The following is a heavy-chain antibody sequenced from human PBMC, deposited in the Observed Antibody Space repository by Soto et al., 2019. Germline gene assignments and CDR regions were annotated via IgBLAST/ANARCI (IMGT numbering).Heavy chain of an antibody. CDR1: GFTFSTYA. D-gene: IGHD4-4*01. CDR3: ARVLDYRNWFDP. CDR2: ISSSSSPI. Sequence: EVQLVESGGGLVQPGGSLRFSCAASGFTFSTYAMNWVRQIPGKGLEWLSYISSSSSPIYYADLVKGRFTISRDNAKNSLYLQMNSLRAEDTAVYYCARVLDYRNWFDPWGQGTLVTVSS. V-gene: IGHV3-48*04. J-gene: IGHJ5*02.